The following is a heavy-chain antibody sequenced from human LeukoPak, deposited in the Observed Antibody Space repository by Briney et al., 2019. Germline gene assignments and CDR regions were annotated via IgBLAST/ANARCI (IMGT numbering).Heavy chain of an antibody. CDR2: IRGSGGDT. D-gene: IGHD2-21*02. CDR1: GFTFNNYA. V-gene: IGHV3-23*01. CDR3: ARGVSIEFVVVTGTFDY. J-gene: IGHJ4*02. Sequence: GGSLRLSCAASGFTFNNYAMSWVRQAPGKGLEWVSAIRGSGGDTYYADSVKGRFTISRDNSKNTLYLQMNSLRAEDTAVYYCARGVSIEFVVVTGTFDYWGRGALVTVSS.